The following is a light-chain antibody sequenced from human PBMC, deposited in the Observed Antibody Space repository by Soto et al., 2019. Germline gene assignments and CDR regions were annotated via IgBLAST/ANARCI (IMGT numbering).Light chain of an antibody. CDR1: SSDIGGYNY. V-gene: IGLV2-14*01. Sequence: QSALTQPASVSGSPGQSNTISCTGTSSDIGGYNYVSWYQQHPGKAPKLMIYEVVNRPSGLSYRFSGSKSGNTASLTISGLQAEDEADYYCSSYTSSSTVVFGGGTKLTVL. CDR3: SSYTSSSTVV. CDR2: EVV. J-gene: IGLJ2*01.